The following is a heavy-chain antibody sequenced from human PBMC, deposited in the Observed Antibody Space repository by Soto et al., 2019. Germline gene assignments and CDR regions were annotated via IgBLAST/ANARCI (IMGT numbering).Heavy chain of an antibody. V-gene: IGHV3-74*01. J-gene: IGHJ4*02. CDR1: GFTFSGYW. CDR2: INSDGSST. Sequence: PGGSLRLSCAASGFTFSGYWMHWVRQAPGKGLVWVSRINSDGSSTSYADSVKGRFTISRDNAKNTLYLQMNSLRAEDTAVYYCARANPYYDILTGYYIGPPGVLDYWGQGTLVTVSS. CDR3: ARANPYYDILTGYYIGPPGVLDY. D-gene: IGHD3-9*01.